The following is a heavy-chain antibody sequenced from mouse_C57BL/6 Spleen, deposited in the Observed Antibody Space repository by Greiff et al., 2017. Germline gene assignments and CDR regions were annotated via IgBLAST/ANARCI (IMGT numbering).Heavy chain of an antibody. CDR3: ARRGDGGYAMDY. Sequence: QVQLQQPGAELVMPGASVKLSCKASGYTFTSYWMHWVKQRPGQGLEWIGEIDPSDSYTNYNQKFKGKSTLTVDKSSSTAYMQLSSLTSEDSAVYCCARRGDGGYAMDYWGQGTSVTVSS. CDR1: GYTFTSYW. D-gene: IGHD2-3*01. CDR2: IDPSDSYT. V-gene: IGHV1-69*01. J-gene: IGHJ4*01.